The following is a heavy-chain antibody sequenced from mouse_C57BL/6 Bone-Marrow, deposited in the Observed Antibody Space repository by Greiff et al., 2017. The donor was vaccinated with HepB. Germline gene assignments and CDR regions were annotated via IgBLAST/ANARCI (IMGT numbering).Heavy chain of an antibody. Sequence: QVHVKQSGAELARPGASVKLSCKASGYTFTSYGISWVKQRTGQGLEWIGEIYPRSGNTYYNEKFKGKATLTADKSSSTAYMELRSLTAEDSAVYFCASGSNGFAYWGQGTLVTGSA. CDR2: IYPRSGNT. J-gene: IGHJ3*01. D-gene: IGHD1-1*01. V-gene: IGHV1-81*01. CDR3: ASGSNGFAY. CDR1: GYTFTSYG.